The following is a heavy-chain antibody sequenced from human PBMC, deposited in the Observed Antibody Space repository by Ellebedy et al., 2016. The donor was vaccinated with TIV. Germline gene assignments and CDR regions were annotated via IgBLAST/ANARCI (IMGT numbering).Heavy chain of an antibody. D-gene: IGHD3-10*01. Sequence: KVSCKGSGYSFTNSWIAWVRQMPGKGLEWVGIIYTGDSDTRYSPSFQGQVTISADKSISTAYLHWSSVKASDTAMYYCSRPSYGSGDLAYWGQGTLITVSS. CDR1: GYSFTNSW. CDR3: SRPSYGSGDLAY. V-gene: IGHV5-51*01. CDR2: IYTGDSDT. J-gene: IGHJ4*02.